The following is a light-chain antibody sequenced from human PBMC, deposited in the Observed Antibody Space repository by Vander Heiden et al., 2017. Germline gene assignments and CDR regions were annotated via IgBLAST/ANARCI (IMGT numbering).Light chain of an antibody. CDR3: AAWDDSLNGWV. J-gene: IGLJ3*02. CDR2: SNN. V-gene: IGLV1-44*01. Sequence: QSVLTQPPLASGTPGQRVTISCSGSSSNIGSKGVNWYQQLPGTAPKLLIHSNNQRPSGVPDRFSGPRSGTSASLAISGLQSEDEADYYCAAWDDSLNGWVFGGGTKLTVL. CDR1: SSNIGSKG.